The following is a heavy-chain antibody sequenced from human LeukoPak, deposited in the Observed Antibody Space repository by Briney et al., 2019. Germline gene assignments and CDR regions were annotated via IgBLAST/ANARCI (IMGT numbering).Heavy chain of an antibody. J-gene: IGHJ6*03. CDR2: INHSGST. CDR1: GGSFSGYY. CDR3: ARDLRVGATRAYYYYYMDV. D-gene: IGHD1-26*01. V-gene: IGHV4-34*01. Sequence: PSETLSLTCAAYGGSFSGYYWSWIRQPPGKGLEWIGEINHSGSTNYNPSLKSRVTISVDTSKNQFSLKLSSVTAADTAVYYCARDLRVGATRAYYYYYMDVWGKGTTVTVSS.